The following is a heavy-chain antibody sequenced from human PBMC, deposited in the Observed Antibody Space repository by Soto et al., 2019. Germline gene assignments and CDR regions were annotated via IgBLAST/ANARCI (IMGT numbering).Heavy chain of an antibody. CDR3: AKDRLAGGFDY. J-gene: IGHJ4*02. Sequence: GGSLRLSCAASGFTFSSYAMNWVRQVPGKGLEWVPLISGSGGSTYYADSVKGRFTISRDNSRNTVYLQMNSLRADDTAVYYCAKDRLAGGFDYWGQGTLVTVSS. CDR1: GFTFSSYA. CDR2: ISGSGGST. D-gene: IGHD3-16*01. V-gene: IGHV3-23*01.